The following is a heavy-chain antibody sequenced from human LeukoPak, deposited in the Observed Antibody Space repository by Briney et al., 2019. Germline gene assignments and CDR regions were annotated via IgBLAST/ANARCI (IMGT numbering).Heavy chain of an antibody. Sequence: SETLSLTCTVSGYSISSGYYWGWIRQPPGKGLEWIESIYHSGSTYYNPSLKSRVTISVDTSKNQFSLKLSSVTAADTAVYYCARSFRVGAVYYYYYMDVWGKGTTVTVSS. V-gene: IGHV4-38-2*02. CDR3: ARSFRVGAVYYYYYMDV. CDR2: IYHSGST. D-gene: IGHD1-26*01. CDR1: GYSISSGYY. J-gene: IGHJ6*03.